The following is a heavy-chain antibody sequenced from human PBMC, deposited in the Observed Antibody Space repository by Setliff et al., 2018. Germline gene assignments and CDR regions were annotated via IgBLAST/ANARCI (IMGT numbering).Heavy chain of an antibody. CDR3: ARDDFGDYFFSF. Sequence: GGSLRLSCAASGFTFSSFWMAWVRQSPGRGLEWVANINQDGSGKFYVDSVKGRFTISRDNAKNSLYLQMNNLRAEDTAMYYCARDDFGDYFFSFWGRGTLVTVS. V-gene: IGHV3-7*01. CDR1: GFTFSSFW. D-gene: IGHD4-17*01. CDR2: INQDGSGK. J-gene: IGHJ4*02.